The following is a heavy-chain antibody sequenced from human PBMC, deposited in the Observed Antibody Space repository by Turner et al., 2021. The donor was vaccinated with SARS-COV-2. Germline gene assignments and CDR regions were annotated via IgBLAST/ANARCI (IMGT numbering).Heavy chain of an antibody. D-gene: IGHD3-22*01. V-gene: IGHV3-33*01. CDR2: IWYDGSNK. CDR1: GFTFSSYG. J-gene: IGHJ4*02. CDR3: AREGEFSSSGFDY. Sequence: QVQLVESWGGVVQPGRSLRLSCAASGFTFSSYGMHWVRQAPGKGLEWVAVIWYDGSNKYYADSVKGRFTISRDNSKNTLYLQMNSLRAEDTAVYYCAREGEFSSSGFDYWGQGTLVTVSS.